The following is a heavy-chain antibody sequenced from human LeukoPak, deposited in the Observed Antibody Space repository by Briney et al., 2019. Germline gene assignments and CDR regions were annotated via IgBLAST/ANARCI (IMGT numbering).Heavy chain of an antibody. CDR2: IYPGDSDA. CDR3: ASPPRRFGPPDTSPFYSFDP. J-gene: IGHJ5*02. Sequence: GESLKISCQTSGYRFTSYSIAWVRQMPGKGLEWMGIIYPGDSDARYSPSFQGQVTISADKSVSTAYIQWNNLQASDTAIYYCASPPRRFGPPDTSPFYSFDPWGRGPLVTVSS. V-gene: IGHV5-51*01. CDR1: GYRFTSYS. D-gene: IGHD2-15*01.